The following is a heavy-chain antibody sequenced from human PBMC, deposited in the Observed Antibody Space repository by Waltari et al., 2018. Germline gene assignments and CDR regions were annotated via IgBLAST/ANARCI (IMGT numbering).Heavy chain of an antibody. CDR3: TRGPVVVVAATSDQIDY. CDR1: GFTFGDYA. J-gene: IGHJ4*02. V-gene: IGHV3-49*03. Sequence: EVQLVESGGGLVQPGRSLRLSCTASGFTFGDYAMSWFRQAPGKGLEWVGFIRSKAYGGTTEYAASVKGRFTISRDDSKSIAYLQMNSLKTEDTAVYYCTRGPVVVVAATSDQIDYWGQGTLVTVSS. D-gene: IGHD2-15*01. CDR2: IRSKAYGGTT.